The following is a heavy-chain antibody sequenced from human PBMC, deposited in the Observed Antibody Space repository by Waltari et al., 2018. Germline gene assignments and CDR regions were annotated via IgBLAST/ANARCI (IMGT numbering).Heavy chain of an antibody. D-gene: IGHD1-7*01. J-gene: IGHJ6*03. V-gene: IGHV4-4*07. Sequence: QVQLQESGPGLVKPSETLSLTCTVSGGSISSYYWSWIRHPAGKGLEWIGRIYTSGSTNYNPSLKSRVTMSVDTSKNQFSLKLSSVTAADTAVYYCARDSNWNYNYYYYMDVWGKGTTVTISS. CDR3: ARDSNWNYNYYYYMDV. CDR1: GGSISSYY. CDR2: IYTSGST.